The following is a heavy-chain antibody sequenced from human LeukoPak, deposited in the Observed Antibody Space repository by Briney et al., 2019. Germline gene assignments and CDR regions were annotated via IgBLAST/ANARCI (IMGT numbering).Heavy chain of an antibody. D-gene: IGHD5/OR15-5a*01. CDR3: ARANPLYETYYFDY. CDR1: GGTFSSYA. CDR2: IIPIFGTA. V-gene: IGHV1-69*05. Sequence: SVKVSCKASGGTFSSYAISWVRQAPGQGLEWMGGIIPIFGTANYVQKYQGRVTITTDESTSTAYMELSSLRSEDTAVYYCARANPLYETYYFDYWGQGTLVTVSS. J-gene: IGHJ4*02.